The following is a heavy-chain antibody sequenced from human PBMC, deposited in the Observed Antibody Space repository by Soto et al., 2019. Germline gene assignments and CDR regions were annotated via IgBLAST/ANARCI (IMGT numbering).Heavy chain of an antibody. Sequence: QVQLVQSGAEVKKTGASVKVSCKASGYTFTNYGISWVRQAPGQGLEWMGWIGAYNGNTNFAQKFQGRVTLTTDTSTTTAYMELRSLTSDDTAVYFCARDRQNWNYWDFWGLGTLVTVSS. CDR3: ARDRQNWNYWDF. CDR1: GYTFTNYG. J-gene: IGHJ4*02. V-gene: IGHV1-18*01. CDR2: IGAYNGNT. D-gene: IGHD1-1*01.